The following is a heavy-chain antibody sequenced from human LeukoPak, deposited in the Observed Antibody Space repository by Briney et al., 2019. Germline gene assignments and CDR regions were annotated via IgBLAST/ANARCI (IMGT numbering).Heavy chain of an antibody. CDR3: ARDKVRGSWFDP. V-gene: IGHV1-69*05. J-gene: IGHJ5*02. Sequence: ASVKVSCKASGGTFSSYAITWVRQAPGQGLEWMGRIIPLFGTVNYAQNFQGRVTITTDESTSTAYMELSGLRSEDTAMYYCARDKVRGSWFDPWGQGTLVTVSS. CDR2: IIPLFGTV. D-gene: IGHD3-16*01. CDR1: GGTFSSYA.